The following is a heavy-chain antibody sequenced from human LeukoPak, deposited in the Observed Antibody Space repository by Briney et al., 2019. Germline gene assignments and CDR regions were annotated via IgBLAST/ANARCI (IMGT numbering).Heavy chain of an antibody. V-gene: IGHV3-66*01. J-gene: IGHJ3*01. D-gene: IGHD1-26*01. CDR1: GFTVSHSY. Sequence: GGSLRLSCAVSGFTVSHSYMSWVRQAPGKGLEWVSVIYSGGSAYYADSVKGRFTISRDNSKNTLYLQMNSLRAEDTAVYYCARDLGTGSWGQGTMVTASS. CDR2: IYSGGSA. CDR3: ARDLGTGS.